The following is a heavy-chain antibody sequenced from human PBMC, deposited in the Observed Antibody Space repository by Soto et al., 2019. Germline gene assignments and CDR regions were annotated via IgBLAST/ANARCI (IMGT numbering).Heavy chain of an antibody. CDR2: VHHSGST. CDR1: GYSISSGYH. Sequence: SETLSLTCAVSGYSISSGYHWGWIRQPPGKGLEWLGSVHHSGSTYYNPSLKSRLTISVDKSKNQFSLNPTSVTAADTAVYYCARDRAYCSGGSCYYHNWFDPWGQGTLVTVSS. V-gene: IGHV4-38-2*02. J-gene: IGHJ5*02. D-gene: IGHD2-15*01. CDR3: ARDRAYCSGGSCYYHNWFDP.